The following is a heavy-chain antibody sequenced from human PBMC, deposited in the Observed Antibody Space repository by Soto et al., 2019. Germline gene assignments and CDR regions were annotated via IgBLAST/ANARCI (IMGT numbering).Heavy chain of an antibody. V-gene: IGHV4-61*08. CDR2: IHYSGST. D-gene: IGHD3-22*01. J-gene: IGHJ2*01. CDR3: ARDRGGYTYYYDSSGTNWYFDL. CDR1: GGSISSGGYY. Sequence: SETLSLTCTVSGGSISSGGYYWSWIRQHPGKGLEWIGYIHYSGSTNYNPSLKSRVTISVDTSKNQFSLKLSSVTAADTAVYYCARDRGGYTYYYDSSGTNWYFDLWGRGTLVTVSS.